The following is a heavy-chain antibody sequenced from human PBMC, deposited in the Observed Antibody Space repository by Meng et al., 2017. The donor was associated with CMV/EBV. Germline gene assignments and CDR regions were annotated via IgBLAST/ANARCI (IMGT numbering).Heavy chain of an antibody. CDR2: ISYDGSNK. V-gene: IGHV3-30-3*01. CDR1: GFTFSSYA. D-gene: IGHD2-2*01. Sequence: GESLKISCAASGFTFSSYAMHWVRQAPGKGLEWVAAISYDGSNKYYADSVKGRFTISRDNSKNTLYLQMNSLRAEDTAVYYCARDSGNGRAAMPPYYYYYGMDVWGQGTTVTVSS. J-gene: IGHJ6*02. CDR3: ARDSGNGRAAMPPYYYYYGMDV.